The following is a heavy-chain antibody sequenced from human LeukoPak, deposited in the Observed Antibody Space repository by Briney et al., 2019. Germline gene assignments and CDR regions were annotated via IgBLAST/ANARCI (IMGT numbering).Heavy chain of an antibody. V-gene: IGHV3-48*03. Sequence: GGSLRLSCAASGFTFSSYEMNWVRQAPGKGLEWVSYISSSGSTIYYADSVKGRFTISRDNAKNSLYLQMNSLRAEDTAVYYCARGNYYYGSGSYCGYWGQGTLVTVSS. CDR3: ARGNYYYGSGSYCGY. D-gene: IGHD3-10*01. J-gene: IGHJ4*02. CDR1: GFTFSSYE. CDR2: ISSSGSTI.